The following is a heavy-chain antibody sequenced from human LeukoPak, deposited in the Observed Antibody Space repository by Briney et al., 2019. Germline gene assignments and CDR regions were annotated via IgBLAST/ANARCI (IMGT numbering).Heavy chain of an antibody. CDR2: IIPILGIA. D-gene: IGHD2-15*01. CDR3: AREAPTVVTGHFDY. J-gene: IGHJ4*02. Sequence: ASVKVSCKASGGTFSSYAISWVRQAPGQGLEWMGRIIPILGIANYAQKFQGRVTITADKSTSTAYMELSSLRSEDTAVYYCAREAPTVVTGHFDYWGQGTLVTVSS. CDR1: GGTFSSYA. V-gene: IGHV1-69*04.